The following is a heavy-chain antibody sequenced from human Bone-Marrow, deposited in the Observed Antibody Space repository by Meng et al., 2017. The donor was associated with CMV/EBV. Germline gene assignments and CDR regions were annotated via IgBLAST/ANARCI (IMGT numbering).Heavy chain of an antibody. CDR3: AQILRPSHYCSNTSCYSSLYYYGMDV. V-gene: IGHV2-70*20. CDR1: GISLSTSGMC. Sequence: SGPTLVKPTQTRTLNCTFSGISLSTSGMCVSWVRQPPGKALEWLALIDWDDDKYYSTSLKTRLTISKDTSKNQVVLTMTNMDPVDTATYYCAQILRPSHYCSNTSCYSSLYYYGMDVWSQGTTVTVSS. D-gene: IGHD2-2*02. CDR2: IDWDDDK. J-gene: IGHJ6*02.